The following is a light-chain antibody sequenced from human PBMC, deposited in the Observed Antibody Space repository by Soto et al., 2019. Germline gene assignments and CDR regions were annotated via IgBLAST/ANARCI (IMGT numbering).Light chain of an antibody. J-gene: IGLJ3*02. CDR1: TSDIANYNY. CDR3: SSDVSFYTLGV. CDR2: QVS. V-gene: IGLV2-14*01. Sequence: QSVLTQPASVSGSPGQSISISCTGATSDIANYNYFSWYQQHPGKAPKLIIYQVSNRPSGVSNRFSGSMSGNTASLTISGLQPDDEAVYFCSSDVSFYTLGVFGGGTKLTVL.